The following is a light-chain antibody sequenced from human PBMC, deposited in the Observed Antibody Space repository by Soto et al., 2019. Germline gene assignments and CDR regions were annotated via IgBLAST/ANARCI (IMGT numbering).Light chain of an antibody. CDR2: DVS. V-gene: IGLV2-14*01. J-gene: IGLJ1*01. Sequence: SVLTPPASVSGSPGPSITLSCTGTSRDVGGYNYVSWYQQHPGKAPKLMIYDVSNRPSGVSNRFSGSKSGNTASLTISGLQAEDEADYYCSSYTSSSTLVFGSGTKVTVL. CDR1: SRDVGGYNY. CDR3: SSYTSSSTLV.